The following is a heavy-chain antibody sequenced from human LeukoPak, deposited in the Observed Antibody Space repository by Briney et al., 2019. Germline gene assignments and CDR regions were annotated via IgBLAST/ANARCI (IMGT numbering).Heavy chain of an antibody. Sequence: GRSLRLSCAASGFTFSSYAMHWVRQAPGKGLEWVAVISYDGSNKYYADSVKGRFTISRDNSKNTLYLQMNSLRAEDTAVYYCGRDGSGSPDYWGQGTLVTVSS. D-gene: IGHD3-10*01. J-gene: IGHJ4*02. V-gene: IGHV3-30-3*01. CDR1: GFTFSSYA. CDR2: ISYDGSNK. CDR3: GRDGSGSPDY.